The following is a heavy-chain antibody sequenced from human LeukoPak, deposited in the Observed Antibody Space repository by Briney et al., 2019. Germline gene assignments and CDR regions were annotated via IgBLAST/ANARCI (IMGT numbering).Heavy chain of an antibody. CDR3: ASLLGDKTIFDY. V-gene: IGHV3-7*01. Sequence: PGGSLRLSCAASGFIFSSRWMSWVRQAPGKGLEWVANIKRDGSGEYYVDSVKGRFTISRDNAKNSLYLQMNSLRAEDTAVCYCASLLGDKTIFDYWGQGTLVTVSS. CDR1: GFIFSSRW. J-gene: IGHJ4*02. D-gene: IGHD1-26*01. CDR2: IKRDGSGE.